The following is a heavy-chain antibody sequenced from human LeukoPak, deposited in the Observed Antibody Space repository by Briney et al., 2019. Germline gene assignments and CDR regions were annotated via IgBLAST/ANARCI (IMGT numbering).Heavy chain of an antibody. CDR3: ARARRDLRGYYDSSGYYDY. CDR2: INHSGST. D-gene: IGHD3-22*01. J-gene: IGHJ4*02. CDR1: GGSFSGYY. Sequence: SETLSPTRAVYGGSFSGYYWSWIRQPPGEGLEWIGEINHSGSTNYNPSLKSRVTISVDTSKNQFSLKLSSVTAADTAVYYCARARRDLRGYYDSSGYYDYWGQGTLVTVSS. V-gene: IGHV4-34*01.